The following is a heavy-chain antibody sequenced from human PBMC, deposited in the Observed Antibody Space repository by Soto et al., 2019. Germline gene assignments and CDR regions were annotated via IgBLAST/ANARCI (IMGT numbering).Heavy chain of an antibody. CDR3: ARDAPRANY. J-gene: IGHJ4*02. CDR1: GYTFTRYH. CDR2: ISAYNGNT. V-gene: IGHV1-18*01. Sequence: QVQLVQSGAEVKKPGASVTVSFKASGYTFTRYHINWVRQAPGQGLEWTGWISAYNGNTNYAQKLQGRVTMTTDTSTSTAYMELRSMSSDDTAVYYCARDAPRANYWGQGTLVTVSS.